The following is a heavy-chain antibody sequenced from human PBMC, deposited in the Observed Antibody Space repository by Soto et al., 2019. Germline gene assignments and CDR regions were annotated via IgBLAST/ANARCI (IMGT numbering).Heavy chain of an antibody. J-gene: IGHJ4*02. Sequence: EVQLVESGGGLVQPGGSLRLTCAASGFNFGAHWMSWVRQAPGKGLVWVTNIKEDGTETYYADSVKGRFTVSRDNAKNSLSLEATSLGADDTALYYCARVDFWSGFWGLDYWGQGSLVTVSS. D-gene: IGHD3-3*01. CDR2: IKEDGTET. CDR3: ARVDFWSGFWGLDY. CDR1: GFNFGAHW. V-gene: IGHV3-7*01.